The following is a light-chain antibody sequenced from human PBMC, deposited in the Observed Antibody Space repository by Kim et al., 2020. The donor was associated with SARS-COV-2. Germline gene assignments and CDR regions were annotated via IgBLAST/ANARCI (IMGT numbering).Light chain of an antibody. V-gene: IGKV1-5*03. CDR3: QQYNSPWT. CDR1: QSISSW. Sequence: DIQMTQSPSTLSASVGDRVTITCRASQSISSWLAWYQQKPGKAPKLLIYKASSLESGVPSRFRGSGSGTEFTLTISSLQPDDFATYYCQQYNSPWTFGQGTKVDIK. J-gene: IGKJ1*01. CDR2: KAS.